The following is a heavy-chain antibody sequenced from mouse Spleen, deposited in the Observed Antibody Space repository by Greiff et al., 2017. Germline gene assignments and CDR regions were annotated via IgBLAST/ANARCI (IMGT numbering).Heavy chain of an antibody. D-gene: IGHD2-3*01. CDR2: INPSTGGT. V-gene: IGHV1-42*01. CDR1: GYSFTGYY. J-gene: IGHJ1*01. Sequence: EVKLMESGPELVKPGASVKISCKASGYSFTGYYMNWVKQSPEKSLEWIGEINPSTGGTTYNQKFKAKATLTVDKSSSTAYMQLKSLTSEDSAVYYCARSGGLLRYFDVWGAGTTVTVSS. CDR3: ARSGGLLRYFDV.